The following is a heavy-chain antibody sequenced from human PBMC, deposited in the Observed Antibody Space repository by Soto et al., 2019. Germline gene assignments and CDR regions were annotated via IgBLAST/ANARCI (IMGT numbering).Heavy chain of an antibody. Sequence: GASVKVSCKASGYTFTSYDINWVRQATGQGLEWMGWMNPNSGNTGYAQKFQGRVTMTGNTSISTAYMELSSLRSEDTAVYYCARHNYGSGSTYFDYWGQGTLVTVSS. V-gene: IGHV1-8*01. CDR1: GYTFTSYD. J-gene: IGHJ4*02. D-gene: IGHD3-10*01. CDR2: MNPNSGNT. CDR3: ARHNYGSGSTYFDY.